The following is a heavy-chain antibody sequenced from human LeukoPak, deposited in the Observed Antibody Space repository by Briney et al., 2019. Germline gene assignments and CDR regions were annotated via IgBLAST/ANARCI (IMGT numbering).Heavy chain of an antibody. CDR3: ARAANYYDSSGYWALDV. V-gene: IGHV1-3*03. Sequence: GASVKVSCKASGYTFTSYAMHWVRQAPGQRLEWMGWINAGNGNTKYSQEFQGRVTITRDTSASTAYMELSSLRSEDMAVYYCARAANYYDSSGYWALDVWGKGTTVTVSS. CDR2: INAGNGNT. J-gene: IGHJ6*04. D-gene: IGHD3-22*01. CDR1: GYTFTSYA.